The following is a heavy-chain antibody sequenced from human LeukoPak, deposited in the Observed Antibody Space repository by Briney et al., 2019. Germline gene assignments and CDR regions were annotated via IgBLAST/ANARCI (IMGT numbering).Heavy chain of an antibody. J-gene: IGHJ6*03. D-gene: IGHD6-6*01. V-gene: IGHV3-9*01. CDR3: AREDSSSSGVGYYYYMDV. CDR1: GFIFDNYA. Sequence: GGSLRLSCAASGFIFDNYAMYWVRQAPGKGLEWVSSITWNSDKIKYADSVRGRFTISRDNAKNSLYLQMNSLRAEDTAVYYCAREDSSSSGVGYYYYMDVWGKGTTVTVSS. CDR2: ITWNSDKI.